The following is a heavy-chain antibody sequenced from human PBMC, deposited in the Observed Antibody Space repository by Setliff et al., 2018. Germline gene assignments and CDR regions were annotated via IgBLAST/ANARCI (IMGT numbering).Heavy chain of an antibody. V-gene: IGHV3-48*01. J-gene: IGHJ4*02. CDR1: GFTFSSYS. CDR3: ARQNDFWCGQDFDY. Sequence: GGSLRLSCAASGFTFSSYSMNWVRQAPGKGLEWVSYISSSSSTIYYADAVKGRFTISRDNAKNSLYLQMNSLRAEDTAVYYCARQNDFWCGQDFDYWGQGTLVTVSS. CDR2: ISSSSSTI. D-gene: IGHD3-3*01.